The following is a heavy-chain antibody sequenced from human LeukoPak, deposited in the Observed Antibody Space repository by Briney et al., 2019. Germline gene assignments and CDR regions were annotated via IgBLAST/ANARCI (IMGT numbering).Heavy chain of an antibody. CDR1: GYSFANYW. Sequence: GESLKISCKGTGYSFANYWIGWVRQLPGKGLEWMGIIYPGDSDTRYSPSFQGQVTISADKSISTAYLQWSSLKASDTAMYYCARQDSSGYRQYYYYGMDVWGQGTTVTVSS. CDR3: ARQDSSGYRQYYYYGMDV. CDR2: IYPGDSDT. V-gene: IGHV5-51*01. D-gene: IGHD6-19*01. J-gene: IGHJ6*02.